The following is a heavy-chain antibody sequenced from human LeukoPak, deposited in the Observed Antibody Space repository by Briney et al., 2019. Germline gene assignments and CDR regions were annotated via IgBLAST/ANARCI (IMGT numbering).Heavy chain of an antibody. CDR3: ARDSASMVRGTIYYYYYYMDV. Sequence: ASVKVSCKASGYTFTSYGISWVRQAPGQGLEWMGWINTYNGNTNYAQKLQGRVTMTTDTSTSTAFMELRSLRSDDTAVYYCARDSASMVRGTIYYYYYYMDVWGKGTTVTVSS. D-gene: IGHD3-10*01. J-gene: IGHJ6*03. CDR1: GYTFTSYG. V-gene: IGHV1-18*01. CDR2: INTYNGNT.